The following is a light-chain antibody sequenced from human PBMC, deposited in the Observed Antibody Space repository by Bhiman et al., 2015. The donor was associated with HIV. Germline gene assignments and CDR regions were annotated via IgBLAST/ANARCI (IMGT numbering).Light chain of an antibody. CDR3: CSYAGYTTWV. CDR2: SNN. CDR1: NSNIGSHT. V-gene: IGLV1-44*01. Sequence: LTQPPSASGTPGQRVTISCSGSNSNIGSHTVNWYQQFPGTAPKLLIYSNNQRPSGVPDRFSGSKSGTSASLAISGLQAEDEADYFCCSYAGYTTWVFGGGDHADRP. J-gene: IGLJ3*02.